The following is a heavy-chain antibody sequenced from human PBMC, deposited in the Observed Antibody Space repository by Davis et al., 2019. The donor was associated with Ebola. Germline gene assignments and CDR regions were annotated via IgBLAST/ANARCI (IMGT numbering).Heavy chain of an antibody. CDR2: IHYGGAA. CDR3: ATNTSSTAGFDS. J-gene: IGHJ4*02. CDR1: GASLSSHY. D-gene: IGHD1-1*01. V-gene: IGHV4-59*11. Sequence: PGGSLRLSCSVSGASLSSHYWTWIRQPPGKGLERIGQIHYGGAANYNPSLKSRFIMSVDTSTNQFSLRLTSVTGADTAVYYCATNTSSTAGFDSWGQGTLVTVSS.